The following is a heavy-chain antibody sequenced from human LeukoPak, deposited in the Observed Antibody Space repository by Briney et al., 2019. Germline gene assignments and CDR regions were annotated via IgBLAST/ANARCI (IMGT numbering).Heavy chain of an antibody. D-gene: IGHD6-19*01. CDR2: IYYSGST. CDR1: GGSISSSSYY. V-gene: IGHV4-39*01. J-gene: IGHJ5*02. Sequence: SETLSLTCTVSGGSISSSSYYWGWIRQPPGKGLEWIGSIYYSGSTYYNASLKSRVTISVDTSKNQLSLKLSSVTAADTAVYYCARKRSGWYSPWGQGTLVTVSS. CDR3: ARKRSGWYSP.